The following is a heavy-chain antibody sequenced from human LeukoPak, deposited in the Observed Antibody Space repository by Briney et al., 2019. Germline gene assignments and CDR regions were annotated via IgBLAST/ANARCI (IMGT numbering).Heavy chain of an antibody. CDR2: IYYSGST. CDR1: GGSMSSYY. Sequence: SETLSLTCTVSGGSMSSYYWSWIRQPPGKGLEWIGYIYYSGSTNYNPSLKSRVTISVDTSKNQFSLKLSSVTAADTAVYYCAREYCSSTSCYIYWGQGTLVTVSS. CDR3: AREYCSSTSCYIY. D-gene: IGHD2-2*02. J-gene: IGHJ4*02. V-gene: IGHV4-4*08.